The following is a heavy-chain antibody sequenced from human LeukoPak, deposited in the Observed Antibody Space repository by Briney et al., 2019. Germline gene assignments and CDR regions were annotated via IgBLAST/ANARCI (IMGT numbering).Heavy chain of an antibody. Sequence: ASVKVSCKASGATGYYMHWVRQAPEQGLEWLGWINPNSGGTNYAQKFQGRVTMTRDTSISTVYMELGRLRSDDTAVYYCARGGGLYCSSISCYNYFDPWGQGTLVTVSS. CDR2: INPNSGGT. V-gene: IGHV1-2*02. CDR1: GATGYY. D-gene: IGHD2-2*01. CDR3: ARGGGLYCSSISCYNYFDP. J-gene: IGHJ5*02.